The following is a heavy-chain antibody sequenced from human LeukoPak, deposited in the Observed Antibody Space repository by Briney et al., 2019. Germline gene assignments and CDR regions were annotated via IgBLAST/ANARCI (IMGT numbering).Heavy chain of an antibody. J-gene: IGHJ4*02. Sequence: GGSLRLSCAASGFTFSSYAMSWVRQAPGKGLEWVSSISSSSSYIYYADSVKGRFTISRDNAKNSLYLQMNSLRAEDTAVYYCARGYSYGFNYFDYWGQGTLVTVSS. V-gene: IGHV3-21*01. D-gene: IGHD5-18*01. CDR1: GFTFSSYA. CDR3: ARGYSYGFNYFDY. CDR2: ISSSSSYI.